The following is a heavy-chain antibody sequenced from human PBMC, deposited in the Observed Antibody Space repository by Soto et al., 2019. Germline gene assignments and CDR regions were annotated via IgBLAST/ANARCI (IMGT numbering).Heavy chain of an antibody. CDR3: ASSSPTRPVPDDRYGMDV. V-gene: IGHV1-69*01. CDR1: GGTFSSYA. CDR2: IIPIFGTA. Sequence: QVQLVQSGAEVKKPGSSVKVSCKASGGTFSSYAISWVRQAPGQGLEWMGGIIPIFGTANYAQKFQGRVTITADESTSTAYMELSSLRSEDTAVYYCASSSPTRPVPDDRYGMDVWGQGTTVTVSS. D-gene: IGHD2-2*01. J-gene: IGHJ6*02.